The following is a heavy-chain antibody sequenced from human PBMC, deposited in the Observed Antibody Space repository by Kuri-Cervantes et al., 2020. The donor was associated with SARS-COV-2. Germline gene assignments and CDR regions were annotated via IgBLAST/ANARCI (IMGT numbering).Heavy chain of an antibody. Sequence: GESLKISCAASGFTFSSYAMHWVRQAPGKGLEWVAVISYDGSNKYYADSVKGRFTISRDISKNTLYLQMNSLRAEDTAVYYCASLSNLEWLPPWGQGTLVTVSS. D-gene: IGHD3-3*01. V-gene: IGHV3-30-3*01. CDR1: GFTFSSYA. CDR2: ISYDGSNK. CDR3: ASLSNLEWLPP. J-gene: IGHJ5*02.